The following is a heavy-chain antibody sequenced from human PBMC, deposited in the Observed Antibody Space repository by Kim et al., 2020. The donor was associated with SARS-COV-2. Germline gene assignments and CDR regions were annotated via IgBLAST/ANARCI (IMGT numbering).Heavy chain of an antibody. CDR2: IVVGSGNT. J-gene: IGHJ4*02. D-gene: IGHD5-12*01. Sequence: SVKVSCKASGFTFTSSAVQWVRQARGQRLEWIGWIVVGSGNTNYAQKFQERVTITRDMSTSTAYMELSSLRSEDTAVYYCAAPLRDGYNQFDYWGQGTLVTVSS. CDR3: AAPLRDGYNQFDY. CDR1: GFTFTSSA. V-gene: IGHV1-58*01.